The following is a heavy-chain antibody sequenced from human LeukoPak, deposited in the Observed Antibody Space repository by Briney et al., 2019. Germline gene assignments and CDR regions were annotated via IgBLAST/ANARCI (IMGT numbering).Heavy chain of an antibody. V-gene: IGHV3-53*04. CDR3: ARDPRGQEDV. D-gene: IGHD3-10*01. CDR1: GFTVSSNY. J-gene: IGHJ6*02. CDR2: IYSGGST. Sequence: TGGSLRLSCAASGFTVSSNYMSWVRQAPGKGLEWVSVIYSGGSTYYADSVKGRFTISRHNSKNTLYLQMNSLRAEDTAVYYCARDPRGQEDVWGQGTTVTVSS.